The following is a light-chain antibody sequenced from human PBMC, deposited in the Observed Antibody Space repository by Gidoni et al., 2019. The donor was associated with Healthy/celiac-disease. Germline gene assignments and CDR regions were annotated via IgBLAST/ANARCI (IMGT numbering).Light chain of an antibody. CDR3: QQYDNLPYT. CDR2: DAS. J-gene: IGKJ2*01. Sequence: DIPMTQSPSSLSASVGDRVNITCQASQDIINYLNWYQQKPGKAPKLLIYDASNLETGVPSRFSGSGSGTDFTFTISSLQPEDIATYYCQQYDNLPYTFGQGTKLEIK. V-gene: IGKV1-33*01. CDR1: QDIINY.